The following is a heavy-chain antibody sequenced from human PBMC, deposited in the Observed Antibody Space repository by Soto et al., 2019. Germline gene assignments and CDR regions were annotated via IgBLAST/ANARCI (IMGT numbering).Heavy chain of an antibody. J-gene: IGHJ5*02. D-gene: IGHD1-7*01. CDR3: ARDTVRTGTTFSWFDP. CDR2: ISYDGSNK. CDR1: GFTFSSYA. V-gene: IGHV3-30-3*01. Sequence: QVQLVESGGGVVQPGRSLRLSCAASGFTFSSYAMHWVRQAPGKGLEWVAVISYDGSNKYYADSVKGRFTISRDNSKNTLYLQMNSLRAEDTAVYYCARDTVRTGTTFSWFDPWGQGTLVTVSS.